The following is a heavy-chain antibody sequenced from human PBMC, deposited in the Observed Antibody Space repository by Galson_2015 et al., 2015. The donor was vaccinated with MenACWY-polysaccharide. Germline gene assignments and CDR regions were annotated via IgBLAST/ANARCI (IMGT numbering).Heavy chain of an antibody. CDR2: IRYDGSNK. CDR3: ARDQRRRFLEWDKNYYYYYGMDV. Sequence: SLRLSCAASGFTFSSYGMHWVRQAPGKGLEWVAFIRYDGSNKYYADSVKGRFTISRDNPKNTLYLQMNSLRAEDTAVYYCARDQRRRFLEWDKNYYYYYGMDVWGQGTTVTVSS. J-gene: IGHJ6*02. D-gene: IGHD3-3*01. CDR1: GFTFSSYG. V-gene: IGHV3-30*02.